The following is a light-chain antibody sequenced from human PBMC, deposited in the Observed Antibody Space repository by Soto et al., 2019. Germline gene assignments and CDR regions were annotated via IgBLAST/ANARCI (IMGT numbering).Light chain of an antibody. CDR1: RDMGKY. J-gene: IGKJ5*01. Sequence: DIQMTQSPSSLSASVGDRVTITCQASRDMGKYLNWFQEKPGKAPKLLIYDASNLQTGVPSRFSGSGSGTDFTFTISSLQPEDFATYYCQRYDSLPPTFGQGTRLEIK. CDR3: QRYDSLPPT. CDR2: DAS. V-gene: IGKV1-33*01.